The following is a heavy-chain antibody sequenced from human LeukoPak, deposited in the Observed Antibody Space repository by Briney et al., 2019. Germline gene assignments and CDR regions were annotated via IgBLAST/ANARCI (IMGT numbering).Heavy chain of an antibody. CDR3: ARGPYWPNIVVVPENYYMDV. D-gene: IGHD2-2*01. J-gene: IGHJ6*03. Sequence: ASVKVSCKASGYTFTSYDINWVRQATGQGLEWMGWMNPNSGNTGYAQKLQGRVTITRNTSISTAYMELSSLRSEDTAVYYCARGPYWPNIVVVPENYYMDVWGKGTTVTVSS. CDR2: MNPNSGNT. V-gene: IGHV1-8*03. CDR1: GYTFTSYD.